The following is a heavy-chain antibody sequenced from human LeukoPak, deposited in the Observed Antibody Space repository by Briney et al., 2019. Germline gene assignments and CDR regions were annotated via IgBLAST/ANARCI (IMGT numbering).Heavy chain of an antibody. CDR2: MIPNSGNT. CDR3: YMTTVRIAEPRYYYYGMDV. Sequence: ASVKVSCKASGYTFTSYDINWVRQATGQGLEWMGWMIPNSGNTGYAQKFQGRVTMTRNTSISTAYMELSSLRSEDTAVYYCYMTTVRIAEPRYYYYGMDVWGQGTTVTVSS. V-gene: IGHV1-8*01. J-gene: IGHJ6*02. D-gene: IGHD4-17*01. CDR1: GYTFTSYD.